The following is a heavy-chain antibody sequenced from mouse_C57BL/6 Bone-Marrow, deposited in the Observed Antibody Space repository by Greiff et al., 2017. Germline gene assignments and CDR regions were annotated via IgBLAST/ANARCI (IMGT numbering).Heavy chain of an antibody. CDR1: GYTFTSYW. D-gene: IGHD4-1*02. V-gene: IGHV1-69*01. CDR3: ARSQLRNYFDY. Sequence: QVQLQQSGAELVMPGASVKLSCKASGYTFTSYWLHWVKQRPGQGPEWSGEIDPSDSYTNYNQKFKGKSTLTVDKSPSTAYMQFSSLTSEDSAVCYSARSQLRNYFDYWGQGTTLTVSS. J-gene: IGHJ2*01. CDR2: IDPSDSYT.